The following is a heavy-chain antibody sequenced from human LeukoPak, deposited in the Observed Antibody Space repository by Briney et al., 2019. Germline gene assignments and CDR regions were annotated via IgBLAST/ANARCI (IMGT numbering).Heavy chain of an antibody. D-gene: IGHD6-19*01. CDR3: AKGSGWYYYFDY. CDR1: GFTFSSYA. CDR2: ISGSGGST. J-gene: IGHJ4*02. V-gene: IGHV3-23*01. Sequence: PGGSLRLSCAASGFTFSSYAMSRVRQASGKGLEWVSAISGSGGSTYYADSVKGRFTISRDNSKNTLYLQMNSLRAEDTAVYYCAKGSGWYYYFDYWGQGTLVTVSS.